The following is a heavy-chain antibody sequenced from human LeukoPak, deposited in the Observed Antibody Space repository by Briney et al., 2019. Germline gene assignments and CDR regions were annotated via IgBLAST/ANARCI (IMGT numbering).Heavy chain of an antibody. CDR3: ARDQVSIAGTGIDY. D-gene: IGHD6-13*01. J-gene: IGHJ4*02. CDR2: ISSSGNSI. Sequence: GGSLRLSCAASGFTFGDYYMSWIRQAPGKGLEWVSYISSSGNSISYADSVKGRFTISRDNAKNSLFLQMNSLRAEDTAVYYCARDQVSIAGTGIDYWGQGTLVTVSS. CDR1: GFTFGDYY. V-gene: IGHV3-11*04.